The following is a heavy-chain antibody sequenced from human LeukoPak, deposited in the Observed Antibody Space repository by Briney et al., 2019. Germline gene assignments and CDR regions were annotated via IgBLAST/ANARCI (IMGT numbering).Heavy chain of an antibody. J-gene: IGHJ5*02. CDR3: AASSQLGSYNWFDP. CDR1: GASFSDRY. V-gene: IGHV4-34*01. D-gene: IGHD1-1*01. Sequence: SETLSLTCAVYGASFSDRYWTWIRQPPGKGLEWIGEIDQSRSTKCNPSLKGRVTISLDTSKNQCSLDLTSVTAADTAIYYCAASSQLGSYNWFDPWGQGTPVTVSS. CDR2: IDQSRST.